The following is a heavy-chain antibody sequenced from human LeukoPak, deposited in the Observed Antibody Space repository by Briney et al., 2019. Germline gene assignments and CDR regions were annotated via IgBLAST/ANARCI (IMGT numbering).Heavy chain of an antibody. CDR1: GGSVSSGSYY. D-gene: IGHD2-2*01. J-gene: IGHJ6*02. Sequence: PSETLSLTCTVSGGSVSSGSYYWSWIRQPPGKGLEWIGYIYYSRSTNYNPSLKSRVTISVDTSKNQFSLKLSSVTAADTAVYYCARDTGKVVPAVRNPNYYYYGMDVWGQGTTVTVSS. CDR2: IYYSRST. CDR3: ARDTGKVVPAVRNPNYYYYGMDV. V-gene: IGHV4-61*01.